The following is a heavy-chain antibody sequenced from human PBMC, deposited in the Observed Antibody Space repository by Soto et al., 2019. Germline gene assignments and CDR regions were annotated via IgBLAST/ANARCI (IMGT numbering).Heavy chain of an antibody. CDR1: GGTLNKHA. Sequence: QVQLVQSGAEVKKPGSSVNVSCQASGGTLNKHAITWVRRAPGQGLEWLGGIIPMFGIPNYPQKFKGRVTITADDSTNTSHMELSSLTSDDTAVYYCARGGTSGWLKGAYDVWGQGTQVTVSS. J-gene: IGHJ3*01. V-gene: IGHV1-69*01. CDR3: ARGGTSGWLKGAYDV. D-gene: IGHD6-19*01. CDR2: IIPMFGIP.